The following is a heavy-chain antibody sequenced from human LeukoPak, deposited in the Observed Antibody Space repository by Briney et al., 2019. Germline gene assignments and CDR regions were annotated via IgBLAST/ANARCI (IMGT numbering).Heavy chain of an antibody. CDR3: ARVYDIQLRNFDY. J-gene: IGHJ4*02. CDR1: GGSISSGSYY. CDR2: IYTSGST. Sequence: SETLSLTCTVSGGSISSGSYYWSWIRQPAGKGLEWIGRIYTSGSTNYNPSLKSRVTISVDKSKNQFSLKLSSVTAADTAVYYCARVYDIQLRNFDYWGQGTLVTVSS. V-gene: IGHV4-61*02. D-gene: IGHD5-18*01.